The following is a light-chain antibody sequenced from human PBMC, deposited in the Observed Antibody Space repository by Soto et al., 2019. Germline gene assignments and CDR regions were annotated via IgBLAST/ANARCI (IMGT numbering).Light chain of an antibody. V-gene: IGLV2-14*03. CDR1: SSGVGRYNS. Sequence: QSVLTQPASVSGSPGQSITISCTGTSSGVGRYNSVSWYQLHPGKAPRLVIFDVDYRPSGVSDRFSGSKSGNTASLTISGLQAEDEADYYCTSFTSSTTPYVFGTGTKVTVL. CDR2: DVD. CDR3: TSFTSSTTPYV. J-gene: IGLJ1*01.